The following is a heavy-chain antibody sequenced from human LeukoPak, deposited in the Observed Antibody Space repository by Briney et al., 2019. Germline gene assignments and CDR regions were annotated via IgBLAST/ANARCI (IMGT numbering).Heavy chain of an antibody. CDR3: TRGTDGSLDY. J-gene: IGHJ4*02. CDR1: GFTFSTYW. Sequence: GGSLRLSCAASGFTFSTYWMAWVRQAPGKGLEWVANVKQDGSTKHYADSLKGRFTISRDNPKNSLYLQMNNLRADDTAVYYCTRGTDGSLDYWGQGILVTVAS. V-gene: IGHV3-7*01. D-gene: IGHD2-8*01. CDR2: VKQDGSTK.